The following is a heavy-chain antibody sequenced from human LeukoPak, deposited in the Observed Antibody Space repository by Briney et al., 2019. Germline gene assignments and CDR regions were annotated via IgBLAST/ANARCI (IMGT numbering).Heavy chain of an antibody. CDR2: ISYDGSNK. J-gene: IGHJ4*02. Sequence: PGGSLRLSCAASGFTFSSYAIHWVRQAPGKGLEWVAVISYDGSNKYYADSVKGRFTISRDNSKNTLYLQMNSLRAEDTAVYYCARGGRDGTMVRGVISAYWGQGTLVTVSS. D-gene: IGHD3-10*01. CDR1: GFTFSSYA. CDR3: ARGGRDGTMVRGVISAY. V-gene: IGHV3-30-3*01.